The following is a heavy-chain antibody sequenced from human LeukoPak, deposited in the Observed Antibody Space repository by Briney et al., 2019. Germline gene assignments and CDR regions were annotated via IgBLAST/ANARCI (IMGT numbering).Heavy chain of an antibody. CDR2: INTNTGAT. CDR1: GYTFTSYG. D-gene: IGHD5-18*01. J-gene: IGHJ4*02. CDR3: ARSKGYSYEDS. V-gene: IGHV1-2*02. Sequence: ASVKVSCKASGYTFTSYGISWVRQAPGQGLERMGWINTNTGATNYAQKFQGRVSLTRDTSITTAYMELNRLRYDDMALYFCARSKGYSYEDSWGQGTLVTVSS.